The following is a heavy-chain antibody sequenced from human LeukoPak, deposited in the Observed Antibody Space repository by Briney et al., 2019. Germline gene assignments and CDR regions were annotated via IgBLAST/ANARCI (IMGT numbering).Heavy chain of an antibody. CDR3: ARGFLTYYDTFDI. D-gene: IGHD1-26*01. J-gene: IGHJ3*02. CDR1: GDSVSSNSAA. Sequence: SQTLSLTCAISGDSVSSNSAAWNWIRQPPSRGLEWLGRTYYRSEWSNDYAVSVKSRITINPDTSKNQFSLQLNSVTPEDTAVYYCARGFLTYYDTFDIWGQGTVVTVSP. V-gene: IGHV6-1*01. CDR2: TYYRSEWSN.